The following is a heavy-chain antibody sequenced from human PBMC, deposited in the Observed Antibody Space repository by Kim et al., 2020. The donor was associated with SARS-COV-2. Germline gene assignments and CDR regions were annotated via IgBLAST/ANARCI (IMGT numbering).Heavy chain of an antibody. D-gene: IGHD2-2*01. CDR3: ARDPRPAALDAFDI. CDR2: INTNTGNP. CDR1: GYTFTSYA. V-gene: IGHV7-4-1*02. Sequence: ASVKVSCKASGYTFTSYAMNWVRQAPGQGLEWMGWINTNTGNPTYAQGFTGRFVFSLDTSVSTAYLQISSLKAEDTAVYYCARDPRPAALDAFDIWGQGTMVTVSS. J-gene: IGHJ3*02.